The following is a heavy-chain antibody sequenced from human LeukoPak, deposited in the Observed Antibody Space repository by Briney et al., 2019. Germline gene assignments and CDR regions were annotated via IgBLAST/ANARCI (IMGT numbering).Heavy chain of an antibody. CDR2: INPNSGGT. J-gene: IGHJ4*02. V-gene: IGHV1-2*02. Sequence: ASVKVSCKASGYTFTGYYMHWVRQAPGQGLEWMGWINPNSGGTNYAQKFQGRVTMTRDTSISTAYMELSRLRSDDTAVYYCAREAYCSSTSCYTWDYWGQGTLVTVSS. CDR3: AREAYCSSTSCYTWDY. D-gene: IGHD2-2*02. CDR1: GYTFTGYY.